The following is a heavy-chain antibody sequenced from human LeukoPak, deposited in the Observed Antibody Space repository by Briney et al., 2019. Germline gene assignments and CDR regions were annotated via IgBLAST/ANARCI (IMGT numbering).Heavy chain of an antibody. J-gene: IGHJ5*02. Sequence: PGGSLRLSCAASGFIVSNNYMSWVRQAPGKGLEWVSFIYSGGSTYYADSVKGRFTISRDNFKNTLYLQMNNVRGEDTAVYYCASYFGRSWGQGTLVTVSS. CDR3: ASYFGRS. V-gene: IGHV3-53*01. CDR1: GFIVSNNY. D-gene: IGHD3-10*01. CDR2: IYSGGST.